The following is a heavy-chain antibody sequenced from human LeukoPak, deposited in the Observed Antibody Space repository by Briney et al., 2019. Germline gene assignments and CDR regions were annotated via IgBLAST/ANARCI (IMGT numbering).Heavy chain of an antibody. V-gene: IGHV4-39*01. CDR3: ARLNDYYYYYMDV. Sequence: SETLSLTCTVSGGSISSSNYYWGWLRQPPGKGLEWIGSIHYSGNTYYSPSLKSRVTVSVDTSKNQFSLKLSSVTAADTAVYYCARLNDYYYYYMDVWGKGTTVTVSS. CDR2: IHYSGNT. J-gene: IGHJ6*03. CDR1: GGSISSSNYY.